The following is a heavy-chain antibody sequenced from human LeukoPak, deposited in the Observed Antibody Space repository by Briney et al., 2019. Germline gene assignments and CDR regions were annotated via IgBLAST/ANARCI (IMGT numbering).Heavy chain of an antibody. CDR2: ISAYNGNT. Sequence: ASVKVSCKASGYTFTSYGISWVRQAPGQGLEWMGWISAYNGNTNYAQKLQGRVTMTTDTSTSTAYMELRSLRSDDTAVYYCARGALPRSGDSSGYLLDYWGQGTLVTVSS. CDR1: GYTFTSYG. CDR3: ARGALPRSGDSSGYLLDY. D-gene: IGHD3-22*01. V-gene: IGHV1-18*01. J-gene: IGHJ4*02.